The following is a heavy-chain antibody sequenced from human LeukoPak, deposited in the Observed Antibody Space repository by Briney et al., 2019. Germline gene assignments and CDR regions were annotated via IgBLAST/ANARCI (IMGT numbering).Heavy chain of an antibody. CDR2: ISGSGGST. J-gene: IGHJ5*02. CDR3: AKGKMGGYDIALVGP. D-gene: IGHD5-12*01. V-gene: IGHV3-23*01. CDR1: GFTFSSYA. Sequence: GGSLRLSCAASGFTFSSYAMSWVRQAPGKGLEWVSAISGSGGSTYYADSVKGRFTISRDNSKNTLYLQMNSLRDEDTAVYYCAKGKMGGYDIALVGPLGQGTLVTVSS.